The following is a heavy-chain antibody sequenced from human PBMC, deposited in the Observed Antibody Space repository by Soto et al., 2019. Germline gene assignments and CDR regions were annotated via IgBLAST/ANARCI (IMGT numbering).Heavy chain of an antibody. CDR3: ARGLWYYGSGSYLYYYGMDV. D-gene: IGHD3-10*01. CDR1: GGSFSGYY. J-gene: IGHJ6*02. CDR2: INHSGST. V-gene: IGHV4-34*01. Sequence: PSETLSLTCAVYGGSFSGYYWSWIRQPPGKGLEWIGEINHSGSTNYNPSLKSRVTISVDTSKNQFSLKLSSVTAADTAVYYRARGLWYYGSGSYLYYYGMDVWGQGTTVTVSS.